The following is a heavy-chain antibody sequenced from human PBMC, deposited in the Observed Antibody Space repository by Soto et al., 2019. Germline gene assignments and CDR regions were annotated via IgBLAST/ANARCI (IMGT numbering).Heavy chain of an antibody. CDR1: GGSISSSSYF. CDR2: IYYSGST. V-gene: IGHV4-39*01. J-gene: IGHJ6*02. Sequence: PSETLSLTCTVSGGSISSSSYFWGWIRQPPGKGLEWIGSIYYSGSTYYNPSLKSRVTVSVDTSKNQFSLKLSSVTAADTAVYYFARWTGRYYDVMDVWGQRTTVTVSS. CDR3: ARWTGRYYDVMDV.